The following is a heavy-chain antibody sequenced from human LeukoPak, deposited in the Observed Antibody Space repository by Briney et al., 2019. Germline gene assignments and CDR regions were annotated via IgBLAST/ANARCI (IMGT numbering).Heavy chain of an antibody. CDR1: GGSISSYY. CDR2: IYYSRTT. J-gene: IGHJ4*02. D-gene: IGHD1-26*01. CDR3: ARLIGSQTSPY. Sequence: MSSETLSLTCTVSGGSISSYYWSWIRQPPEKGLEWIGYIYYSRTTNYNPSLKSRVTMSVDTSKNQFSLKLSSVTAADTAVYYCARLIGSQTSPYWGQGTLVTVSS. V-gene: IGHV4-59*08.